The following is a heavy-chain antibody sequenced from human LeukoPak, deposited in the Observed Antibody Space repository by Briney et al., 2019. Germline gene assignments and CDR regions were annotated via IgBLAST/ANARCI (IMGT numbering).Heavy chain of an antibody. J-gene: IGHJ4*02. D-gene: IGHD3-10*01. V-gene: IGHV4-30-4*01. CDR2: IYYSGST. CDR1: GGSISTGDYY. CDR3: ARVGVVRGVLEI. Sequence: SETLSLTCTVSGGSISTGDYYWTWIRQPPGKGLEWIGYIYYSGSTYYNPSLRSRVTISVDTSKNRFSLNLSSVTAADTAVYYCARVGVVRGVLEIWGQGALVTVSS.